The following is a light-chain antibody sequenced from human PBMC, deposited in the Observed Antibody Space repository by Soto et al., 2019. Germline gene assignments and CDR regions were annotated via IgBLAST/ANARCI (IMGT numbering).Light chain of an antibody. Sequence: DIQMTQSPSSLAASVGDRVTITCRASQRINNFLNWYQQKPGKAPKLLIYSASSLQTGVSSRFSGSGSGTEFTLTISSLQLEDFETYFCQQSYNTLWTFGPGTKVDIK. CDR1: QRINNF. J-gene: IGKJ1*01. CDR2: SAS. CDR3: QQSYNTLWT. V-gene: IGKV1-39*01.